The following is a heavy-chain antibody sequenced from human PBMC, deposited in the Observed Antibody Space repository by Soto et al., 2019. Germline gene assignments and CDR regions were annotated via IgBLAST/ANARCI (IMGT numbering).Heavy chain of an antibody. CDR2: IWNDGSSK. D-gene: IGHD2-2*01. CDR1: GFTFSNYG. J-gene: IGHJ6*02. CDR3: ARTYPMPDV. V-gene: IGHV3-33*01. Sequence: QVQVVESGGGVVQPGRSLRLSCAASGFTFSNYGMHWVRQAPGKGLEWVALIWNDGSSKYYADSVKGRFTISRDNSKNTVYLQTNGLRAEDTAVYYCARTYPMPDVWGQGTTVTVSS.